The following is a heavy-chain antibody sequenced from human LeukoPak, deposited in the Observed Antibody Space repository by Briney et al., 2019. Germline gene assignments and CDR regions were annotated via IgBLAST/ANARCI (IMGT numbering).Heavy chain of an antibody. D-gene: IGHD5-18*01. J-gene: IGHJ4*02. Sequence: GASVKVSCKASGYTFTSYYMHWVRQAPGQGLEWMGIINPSGGSTSYAQKFQGRVTMTRDTSTSTVYMELSSLRSEDTAVYYCARESEGGYSYVSALDYGGQGPLVTVS. CDR2: INPSGGST. CDR1: GYTFTSYY. V-gene: IGHV1-46*01. CDR3: ARESEGGYSYVSALDY.